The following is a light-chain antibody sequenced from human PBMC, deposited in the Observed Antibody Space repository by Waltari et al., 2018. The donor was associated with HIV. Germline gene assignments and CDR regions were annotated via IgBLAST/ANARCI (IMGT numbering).Light chain of an antibody. V-gene: IGKV2-40*01. J-gene: IGKJ2*01. Sequence: DIVMTQTTLLLPVAPGEPAPRSCQSSRSPFDSDDANTFVDWYLQRPGQPPQLLLYSLAFRASGVPERFSGSGSGTDFTLKISRVEADDVGIYYCMQRIDFPYTFGQGTRLEI. CDR1: RSPFDSDDANTF. CDR3: MQRIDFPYT. CDR2: SLA.